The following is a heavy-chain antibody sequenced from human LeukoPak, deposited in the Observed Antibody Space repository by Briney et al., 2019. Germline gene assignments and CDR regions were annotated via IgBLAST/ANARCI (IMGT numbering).Heavy chain of an antibody. Sequence: GRSLRLSCAASGFTFDDYAMHWVRQAPGKGLEGVSGISWNSGSIVYADSVKGRFTISRDNAKNSLYLQMNSLRAEDTALYYCAKDRSSSWYGDYFDYWGQGTLVTVSS. CDR2: ISWNSGSI. J-gene: IGHJ4*02. D-gene: IGHD6-13*01. CDR3: AKDRSSSWYGDYFDY. V-gene: IGHV3-9*01. CDR1: GFTFDDYA.